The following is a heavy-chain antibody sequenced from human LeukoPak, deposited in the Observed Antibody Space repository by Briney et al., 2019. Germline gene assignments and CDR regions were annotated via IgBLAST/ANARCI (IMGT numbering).Heavy chain of an antibody. CDR2: INHSGST. V-gene: IGHV4-34*01. Sequence: SETLSLTCAVYGGSFSGYYWSWIRQPPGKGLEWIGEINHSGSTNYNPSLKSQVTISVDTSKNQFSLKLSSVTAADTAVYYCASSGYGYVDFQYLYYWGQGTLVTVSS. CDR1: GGSFSGYY. J-gene: IGHJ4*02. CDR3: ASSGYGYVDFQYLYY. D-gene: IGHD4-17*01.